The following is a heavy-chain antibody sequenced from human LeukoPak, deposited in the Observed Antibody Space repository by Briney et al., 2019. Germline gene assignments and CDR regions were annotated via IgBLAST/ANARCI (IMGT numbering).Heavy chain of an antibody. CDR1: GFTVSSNY. Sequence: GSLRLSCAASGFTVSSNYMSWVRQAPGKGLEWVSVIYSGGSTYYADSVKGRFTISRDNSKNTLYLQMNSLRAEDTAVYYCARERNYYDSSGPPDYWGQGTLVTVSS. CDR2: IYSGGST. D-gene: IGHD3-22*01. V-gene: IGHV3-66*02. J-gene: IGHJ4*02. CDR3: ARERNYYDSSGPPDY.